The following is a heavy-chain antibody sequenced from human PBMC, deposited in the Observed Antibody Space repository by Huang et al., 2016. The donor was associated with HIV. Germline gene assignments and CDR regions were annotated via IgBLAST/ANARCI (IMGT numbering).Heavy chain of an antibody. CDR3: ARHERWAMVRGVPQWGFDY. Sequence: QLQLQESGPGLVKPSETLSLTYTVSGGSISSSSYYWGWIRQPPGKGLEWIGTIDYSGSTYYNPSLKGRVTISVDTSKNQFSLKLSSVTAADTAVYYCARHERWAMVRGVPQWGFDYWGQGTLVTVSS. D-gene: IGHD3-10*01. CDR2: IDYSGST. J-gene: IGHJ4*02. V-gene: IGHV4-39*01. CDR1: GGSISSSSYY.